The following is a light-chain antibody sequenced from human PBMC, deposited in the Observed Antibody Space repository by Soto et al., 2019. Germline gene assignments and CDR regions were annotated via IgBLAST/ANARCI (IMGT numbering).Light chain of an antibody. J-gene: IGKJ2*01. V-gene: IGKV3D-20*01. CDR3: QHYNYWPYT. CDR1: QSVSSSY. Sequence: EIVLTQSPATLSLSPGERATLSLGASQSVSSSYLAWYQQKPGLAPRLLIYDASTRATGVPARFSGSVSGTDFTLTISSLQSEDFAVYYCQHYNYWPYTFGQGTKVDI. CDR2: DAS.